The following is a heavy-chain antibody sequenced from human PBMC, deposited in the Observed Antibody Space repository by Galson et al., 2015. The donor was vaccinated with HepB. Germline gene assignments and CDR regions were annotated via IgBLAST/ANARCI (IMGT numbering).Heavy chain of an antibody. D-gene: IGHD3-10*01. CDR1: GGSISSYY. Sequence: ETLSLTCTVSGGSISSYYWSWIRQPPGKGLVWVGYVYYIGTTNYNPSLKSRVTISVDTSKNQFSLKLSSVTAADTAVYYCARHPGLAYFDYWGQGTLVAVSS. J-gene: IGHJ4*02. CDR3: ARHPGLAYFDY. CDR2: VYYIGTT. V-gene: IGHV4-59*08.